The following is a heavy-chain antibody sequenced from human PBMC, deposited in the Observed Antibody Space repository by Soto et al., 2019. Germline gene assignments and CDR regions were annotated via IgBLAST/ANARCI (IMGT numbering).Heavy chain of an antibody. CDR2: IIPILGIA. Sequence: QVQLVQSGAEVKKPGSSVKVSCKASGGTFSSYTISWVRQAPGQGLEWMGRIIPILGIANYAQKFQGRVTITADKYTSTAYMELSSLRSEDTAVYYCARGRDGVAVASDYRGQGTLVTVSS. CDR1: GGTFSSYT. J-gene: IGHJ4*02. CDR3: ARGRDGVAVASDY. V-gene: IGHV1-69*02. D-gene: IGHD6-19*01.